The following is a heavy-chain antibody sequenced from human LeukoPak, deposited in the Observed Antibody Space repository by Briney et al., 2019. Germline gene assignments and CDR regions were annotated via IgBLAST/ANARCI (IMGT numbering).Heavy chain of an antibody. CDR1: GYTFTGYY. V-gene: IGHV1-8*02. Sequence: GASVKVSCKASGYTFTGYYMHWVRQAPGQGLEWMGWMNPNSGNTGYAQKFQGRVTMTRNTSISTAYMELSSLRSEDTAVYYCARGRSLRGNLRFDPWGQGTLVTVSS. CDR3: ARGRSLRGNLRFDP. D-gene: IGHD3-16*02. CDR2: MNPNSGNT. J-gene: IGHJ5*02.